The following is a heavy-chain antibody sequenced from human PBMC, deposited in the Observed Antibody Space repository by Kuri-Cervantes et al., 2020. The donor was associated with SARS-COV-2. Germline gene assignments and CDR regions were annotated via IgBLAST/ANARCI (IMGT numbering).Heavy chain of an antibody. Sequence: GGSLRLSCAASGFTFSSYAMHWVRQAPGKGLEWVAVISYDGSNKYYADSVKGRFTISIDNYKNTLYLQMNSLRAEDTAVYYCARDIFQQLVGVAAFDIWGQRTMVTVSS. J-gene: IGHJ3*02. CDR3: ARDIFQQLVGVAAFDI. CDR1: GFTFSSYA. D-gene: IGHD6-13*01. V-gene: IGHV3-30-3*01. CDR2: ISYDGSNK.